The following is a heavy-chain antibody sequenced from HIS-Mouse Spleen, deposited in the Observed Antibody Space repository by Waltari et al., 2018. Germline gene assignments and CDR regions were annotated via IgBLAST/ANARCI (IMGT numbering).Heavy chain of an antibody. CDR2: IYYSGST. CDR3: AREIPYSSSWYDWYFDL. J-gene: IGHJ2*01. V-gene: IGHV4-39*07. D-gene: IGHD6-13*01. Sequence: QLQLQESGPGLVKPSETLSLTCTVSGRPISRSSYYWVWIRQPPGKGLEWIGSIYYSGSTYYNPSLKSRVTISVDTSKNQFSLKLSSVTAADTAVYYCAREIPYSSSWYDWYFDLWGRGTLVTVSS. CDR1: GRPISRSSYY.